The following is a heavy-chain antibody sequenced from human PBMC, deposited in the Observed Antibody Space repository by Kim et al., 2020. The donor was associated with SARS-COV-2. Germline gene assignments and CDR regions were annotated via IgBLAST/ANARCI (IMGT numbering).Heavy chain of an antibody. V-gene: IGHV1-3*01. Sequence: ASVKVSCKASGYTFTSYAMHWVRQAPGQRLEWMGWINAGNGNTKYSQKFQGRVTITRDTSASTAYMELSSLRSEDTAVYYCASNALTYYYGSGRMQYYYYYGMDVWGHGTTVTVSS. CDR2: INAGNGNT. CDR3: ASNALTYYYGSGRMQYYYYYGMDV. J-gene: IGHJ6*02. CDR1: GYTFTSYA. D-gene: IGHD3-10*01.